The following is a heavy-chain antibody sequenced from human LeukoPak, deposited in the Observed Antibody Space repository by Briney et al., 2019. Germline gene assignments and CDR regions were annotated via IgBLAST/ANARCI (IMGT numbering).Heavy chain of an antibody. D-gene: IGHD2-21*02. Sequence: GGSLRLSCSASGFTFNSYAMHWVRQAPGKGLEYVSAISSNGGSTYYADSVKGRFTISRDNSKNTLYLQMSSLRPEDTAVYYCVKGIVVVTARAFDYWGQGTLVTVSS. CDR3: VKGIVVVTARAFDY. CDR2: ISSNGGST. J-gene: IGHJ4*02. V-gene: IGHV3-64D*06. CDR1: GFTFNSYA.